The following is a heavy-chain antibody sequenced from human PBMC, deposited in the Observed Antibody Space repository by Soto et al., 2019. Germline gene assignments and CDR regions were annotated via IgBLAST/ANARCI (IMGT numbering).Heavy chain of an antibody. CDR1: GYTFASYS. V-gene: IGHV1-18*01. J-gene: IGHJ4*02. D-gene: IGHD2-8*01. CDR2: ISTNSGNT. Sequence: ASVKVSCKTSGYTFASYSIHWVRQAPGQGLEGMAWISTNSGNTHYAERVKGRVTVTLDKSASTAFMEMWGLTSDDTAVYFCARDNGYYDFWGQGTLVTVSS. CDR3: ARDNGYYDF.